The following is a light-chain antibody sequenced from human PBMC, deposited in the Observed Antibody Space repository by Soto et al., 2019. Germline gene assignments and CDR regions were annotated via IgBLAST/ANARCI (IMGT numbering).Light chain of an antibody. CDR3: SSYSGSSNVV. J-gene: IGLJ2*01. Sequence: QSALTQPPSASGSPGQSVTISCTGTSSDVGGYDYVSWYQQHPGKAPKLMIYEVNKRPSGVPDRFSGSKSGNTASLTVSGLQAEDEAGYYCSSYSGSSNVVFGGGTQLTVL. CDR2: EVN. V-gene: IGLV2-8*01. CDR1: SSDVGGYDY.